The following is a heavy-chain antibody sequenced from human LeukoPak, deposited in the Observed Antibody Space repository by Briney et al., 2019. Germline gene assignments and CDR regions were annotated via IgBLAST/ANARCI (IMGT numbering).Heavy chain of an antibody. CDR1: GFIFSSYE. J-gene: IGHJ4*02. V-gene: IGHV3-48*03. Sequence: GGSLRLSCAASGFIFSSYEMNWVRQAPGKGLEWVSYISSSGITIYYADSVKGRFTITRDNSKNTLYLQMNSLRDEDTAIYYCAKIREAYCGGDCYSVPDDYWGQGTLVTVSS. D-gene: IGHD2-21*02. CDR2: ISSSGITI. CDR3: AKIREAYCGGDCYSVPDDY.